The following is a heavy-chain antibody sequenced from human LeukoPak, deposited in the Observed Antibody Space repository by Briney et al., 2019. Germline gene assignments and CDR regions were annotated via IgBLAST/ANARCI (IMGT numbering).Heavy chain of an antibody. CDR2: IKEDGSEK. V-gene: IGHV3-7*01. J-gene: IGHJ4*02. CDR1: GFTISSYW. D-gene: IGHD6-13*01. Sequence: GGSLRLSCVASGFTISSYWMTWVRQVPGKGLEWVGNIKEDGSEKNYADSVNGRFTTSRDNAKNSLYLQMNSLRVEDTAVYYCARVRIAAAGTGSGWRYYFDYWGQGTLVTVSS. CDR3: ARVRIAAAGTGSGWRYYFDY.